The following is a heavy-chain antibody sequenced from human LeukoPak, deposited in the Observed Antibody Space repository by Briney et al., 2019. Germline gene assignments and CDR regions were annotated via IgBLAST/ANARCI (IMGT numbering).Heavy chain of an antibody. CDR3: ASGPYILTRYHKVFYYYYMDV. CDR1: GGTFSSYA. Sequence: HWASVKVSCKASGGTFSSYAISWVRQAPGQGLEWMGGIIPIFGTANYAQKFQGRVTITADKSTSTAYMELSSLRSEDTAVYYCASGPYILTRYHKVFYYYYMDVWGKGTTVTVSS. D-gene: IGHD3-9*01. V-gene: IGHV1-69*06. CDR2: IIPIFGTA. J-gene: IGHJ6*03.